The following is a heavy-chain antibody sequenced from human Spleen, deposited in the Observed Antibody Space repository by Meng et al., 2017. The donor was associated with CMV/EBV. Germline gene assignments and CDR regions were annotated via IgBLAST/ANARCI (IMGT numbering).Heavy chain of an antibody. V-gene: IGHV4-34*01. Sequence: SETLSLTCAVYGGSFSDYFWTWIRQPPGKGLEWIGEITHSGSTNYNPSLKSRITISVDTSKNQFSLEMTSMTAADTAVYYCARQGARKNWFDSWGQGTLVTVSS. D-gene: IGHD2/OR15-2a*01. J-gene: IGHJ5*01. CDR2: ITHSGST. CDR1: GGSFSDYF. CDR3: ARQGARKNWFDS.